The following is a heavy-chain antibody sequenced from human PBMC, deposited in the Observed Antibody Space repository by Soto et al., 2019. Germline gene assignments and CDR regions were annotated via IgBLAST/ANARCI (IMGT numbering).Heavy chain of an antibody. CDR2: IYPGDSDT. Sequence: EVQLVQSGAEVKKPGESLKISCKGSGYSFTSYWIGWVRQMPGKGLEWMGIIYPGDSDTRYSPSFQGQVTISADKSISTAYLQWSSLKASDTAMYYCARLYPFGGPRWGPPDYWGQGTLVTVSS. D-gene: IGHD3-16*01. CDR3: ARLYPFGGPRWGPPDY. CDR1: GYSFTSYW. V-gene: IGHV5-51*03. J-gene: IGHJ4*02.